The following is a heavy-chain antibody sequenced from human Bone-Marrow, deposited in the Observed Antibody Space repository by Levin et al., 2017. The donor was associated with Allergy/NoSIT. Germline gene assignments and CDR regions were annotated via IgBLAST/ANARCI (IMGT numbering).Heavy chain of an antibody. Sequence: GGSLRLSCTASGFTFSNYAMSWVRQAPGKGLEWVSAIGGSGGGTYYADSVKGRFTISRDYSKNTLYLQMNSLRAEDTAVYYCARRTVGATYYFDYWGQGTLVTVSS. CDR3: ARRTVGATYYFDY. V-gene: IGHV3-23*01. D-gene: IGHD1-26*01. CDR1: GFTFSNYA. CDR2: IGGSGGGT. J-gene: IGHJ4*02.